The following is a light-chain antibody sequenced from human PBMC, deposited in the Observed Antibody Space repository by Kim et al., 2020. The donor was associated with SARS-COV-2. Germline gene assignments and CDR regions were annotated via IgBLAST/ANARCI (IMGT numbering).Light chain of an antibody. J-gene: IGLJ1*01. CDR2: EDT. V-gene: IGLV3-1*01. CDR1: KLGDKY. Sequence: SYELTQPPSVSVSPGQTATITCSGDKLGDKYNGGFKKRPGQSPLWFIYEDTKRPSGFLDGFSGSNSANTATLTIRGTRALEEAANFCRGWDKGKGVFEIG. CDR3: RGWDKGKGV.